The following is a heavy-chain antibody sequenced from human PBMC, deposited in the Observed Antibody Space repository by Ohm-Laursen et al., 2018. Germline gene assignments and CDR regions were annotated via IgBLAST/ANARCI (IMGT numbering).Heavy chain of an antibody. CDR3: AREGYYDSSGYYYRLDY. CDR2: IYYSGST. J-gene: IGHJ4*02. V-gene: IGHV4-34*01. CDR1: GGSFSGYY. Sequence: GTLSLTCAVYGGSFSGYYWSWIRQPPGKGLEWIGSIYYSGSTHYNPSLKSRVTISVDTSKNQFSLKLSSVTAADTAVYYCAREGYYDSSGYYYRLDYWGQGTLVTVSS. D-gene: IGHD3-22*01.